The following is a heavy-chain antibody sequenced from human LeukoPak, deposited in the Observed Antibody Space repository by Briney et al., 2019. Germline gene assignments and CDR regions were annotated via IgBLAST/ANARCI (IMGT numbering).Heavy chain of an antibody. V-gene: IGHV3-11*01. CDR1: GFTFSDYY. D-gene: IGHD4-17*01. CDR3: ARGRDYGDYVYYYYGMDV. CDR2: ISNSGSTI. Sequence: GGSLRLSCAASGFTFSDYYMSWIRQAPGKGLEWVSYISNSGSTIYYADSVKGRFTISRDNAKNSLYLQMNSLRAEDTAVYYCARGRDYGDYVYYYYGMDVWGQGTTVTVSS. J-gene: IGHJ6*02.